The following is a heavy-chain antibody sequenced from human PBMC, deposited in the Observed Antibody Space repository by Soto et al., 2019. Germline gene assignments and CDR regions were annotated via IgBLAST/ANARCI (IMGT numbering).Heavy chain of an antibody. CDR2: IWYDGSNK. V-gene: IGHV3-33*01. CDR1: GFTFSSYG. CDR3: ASDSGAAAGLLDY. Sequence: QVQLVESGGGVVQPGRSLRLSCAASGFTFSSYGMHWVRQAPGKGLEWVAVIWYDGSNKYYADSVKGRFTISRDNSKNTLYLQMNSLRADDTAVYYCASDSGAAAGLLDYWGQGTLFTFSS. D-gene: IGHD6-13*01. J-gene: IGHJ4*02.